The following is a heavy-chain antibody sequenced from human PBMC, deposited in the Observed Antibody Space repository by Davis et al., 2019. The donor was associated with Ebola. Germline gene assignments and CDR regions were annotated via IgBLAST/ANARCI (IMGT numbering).Heavy chain of an antibody. Sequence: GESLKISCKDSGNSFTSHWIGWVRQMPGKGLEWMGIIYTGDSDTRYSLSFRGQVTISADKSMKTAFLQWSSLKASDSGMYYCASLRRTITGMDDGFDIWGQGTMVTVSS. D-gene: IGHD2-8*02. V-gene: IGHV5-51*01. CDR2: IYTGDSDT. J-gene: IGHJ3*02. CDR1: GNSFTSHW. CDR3: ASLRRTITGMDDGFDI.